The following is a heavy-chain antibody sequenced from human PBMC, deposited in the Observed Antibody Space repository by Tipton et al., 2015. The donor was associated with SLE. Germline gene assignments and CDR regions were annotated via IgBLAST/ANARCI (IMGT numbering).Heavy chain of an antibody. CDR2: IYTSGST. CDR3: ANAGYFGPFDI. V-gene: IGHV4-4*09. D-gene: IGHD2/OR15-2a*01. Sequence: TLSLTCAVYGGSFSGYYWTWIRQPPGKGLEWIGYIYTSGSTNYNPSLKSRVTISVDTSKNQFSLMLTSVTAADTAVYYCANAGYFGPFDIWGQGTMVTVSS. J-gene: IGHJ3*02. CDR1: GGSFSGYY.